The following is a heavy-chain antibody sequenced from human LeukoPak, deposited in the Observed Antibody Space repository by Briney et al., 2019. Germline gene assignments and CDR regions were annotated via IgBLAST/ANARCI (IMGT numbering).Heavy chain of an antibody. J-gene: IGHJ4*02. Sequence: GSSVKVSCKASGGTFSSYTISWVRQAPGQGLEWMGRIIPILGIANYAQKFQGRVTITADKSTSTAYMALSSLRSEDPAVYYCARGPQYYYDISGFYLPYYFDYWGQGPLVPVSS. V-gene: IGHV1-69*02. CDR2: IIPILGIA. D-gene: IGHD3-22*01. CDR3: ARGPQYYYDISGFYLPYYFDY. CDR1: GGTFSSYT.